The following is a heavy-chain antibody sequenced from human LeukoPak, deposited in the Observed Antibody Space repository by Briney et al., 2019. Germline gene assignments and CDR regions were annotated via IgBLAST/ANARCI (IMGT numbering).Heavy chain of an antibody. CDR2: FDPEDGET. V-gene: IGHV1-24*01. J-gene: IGHJ6*02. D-gene: IGHD2-21*02. CDR1: GYTLTELS. Sequence: ASVKASCKVSGYTLTELSMHWVRQAPGKGLEWMGGFDPEDGETIYAQKFQGRVTMTEDTSTDTAYMELSSLRSEDTAVYYCASRMLVTAIQTSHYGMDVWGQGTTVTVSS. CDR3: ASRMLVTAIQTSHYGMDV.